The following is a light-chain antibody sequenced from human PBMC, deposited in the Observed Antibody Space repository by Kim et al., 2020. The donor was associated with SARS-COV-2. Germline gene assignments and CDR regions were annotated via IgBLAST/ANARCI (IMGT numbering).Light chain of an antibody. Sequence: GQRVNISCSGSSSNIGSNYVYWYQQLPGTAPKLLIYRNNQRPSGVPDRFSGSKSGTSASPAISGLRSEDEADYYCAAWDDSLSGVVFGGGTQLTVL. V-gene: IGLV1-47*01. CDR1: SSNIGSNY. CDR3: AAWDDSLSGVV. J-gene: IGLJ2*01. CDR2: RNN.